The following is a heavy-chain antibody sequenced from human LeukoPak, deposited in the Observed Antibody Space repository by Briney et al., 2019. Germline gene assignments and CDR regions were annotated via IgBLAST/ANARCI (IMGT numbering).Heavy chain of an antibody. CDR2: ISGSGGST. D-gene: IGHD2-15*01. J-gene: IGHJ1*01. CDR3: AKNVVVVLGATSLYFQH. V-gene: IGHV3-23*01. CDR1: GFTFSSYA. Sequence: GGSLRLSCAASGFTFSSYAMSWVRQAPGKGLEWVSAISGSGGSTYYADSVKVRFTISRDNSKNTLYLQMNSLRAEDTAVYYCAKNVVVVLGATSLYFQHWGQGTLVTVSS.